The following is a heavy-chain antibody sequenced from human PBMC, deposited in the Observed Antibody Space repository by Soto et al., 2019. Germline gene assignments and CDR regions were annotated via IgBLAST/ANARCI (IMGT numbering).Heavy chain of an antibody. J-gene: IGHJ4*02. CDR2: ISGSGGST. Sequence: EVQLLESGGGLVQPGGSLRLSCAASGFTFSSYAMSWVRQAPGKGLEWVSAISGSGGSTYYADSVKGRCTISRDNSKNTLYLQMKSLRAEDTAVYYCAKGAFDIVVVPAASRVFYFDYWGQGTLVTVSS. V-gene: IGHV3-23*01. CDR3: AKGAFDIVVVPAASRVFYFDY. D-gene: IGHD2-2*01. CDR1: GFTFSSYA.